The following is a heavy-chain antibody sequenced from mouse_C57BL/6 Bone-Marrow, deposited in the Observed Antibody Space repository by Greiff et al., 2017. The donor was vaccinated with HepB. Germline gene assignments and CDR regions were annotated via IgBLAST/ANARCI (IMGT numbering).Heavy chain of an antibody. Sequence: QVQLQQPGAELVKPGASVKLSCKASGYTFTSYWMHWVKQRPGQGLEWIGMIHPTSGSTNYNEKFKSKATLTVDKSSSTAYMQLSSLPSEDSAVYYCARRGPSTRVTYYAMGDWGQGTSVTVAS. J-gene: IGHJ4*01. CDR1: GYTFTSYW. CDR2: IHPTSGST. D-gene: IGHD2-2*01. V-gene: IGHV1-64*01. CDR3: ARRGPSTRVTYYAMGD.